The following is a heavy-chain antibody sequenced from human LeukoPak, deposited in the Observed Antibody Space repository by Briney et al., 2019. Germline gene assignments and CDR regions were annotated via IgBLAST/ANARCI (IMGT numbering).Heavy chain of an antibody. J-gene: IGHJ4*02. CDR1: GYTLTELS. D-gene: IGHD4-23*01. V-gene: IGHV1-24*01. CDR2: FDPEDGET. Sequence: ASVKVSCKVSGYTLTELSMHWVRQAPGKGLEWMGGFDPEDGETIYAQKFQGRVTTTEDTSTDTAYMELSSLRSEDTAVYYCATVPTTVVTRPFDYWGQGTLVTVSS. CDR3: ATVPTTVVTRPFDY.